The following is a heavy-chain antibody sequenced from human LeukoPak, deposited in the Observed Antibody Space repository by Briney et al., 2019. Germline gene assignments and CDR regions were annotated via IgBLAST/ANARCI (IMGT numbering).Heavy chain of an antibody. CDR2: IYYSGST. CDR3: ARVRGEIQLWSYFDY. V-gene: IGHV4-59*01. Sequence: SETLSLTCTVSGGSISSYYWSWIRQPPGKGLEWIGYIYYSGSTNSNPSLKSRVTISVDTSKNRFSLKLSSVTAADTAVYYCARVRGEIQLWSYFDYWGQGTLVTVSS. D-gene: IGHD5-18*01. CDR1: GGSISSYY. J-gene: IGHJ4*02.